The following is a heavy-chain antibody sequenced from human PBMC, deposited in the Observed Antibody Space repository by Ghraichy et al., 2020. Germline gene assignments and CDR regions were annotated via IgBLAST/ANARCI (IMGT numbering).Heavy chain of an antibody. CDR2: IYYSGST. Sequence: SETLSLTCTVSGGSISSSSYYWGWIRQPPGKGLEWIGSIYYSGSTYYNPSLKSRVTISVDTSKNQFSLKLSSVTAADTAVYYCARHVRSGWDYYFDYWGQGTLVTVSS. J-gene: IGHJ4*02. CDR3: ARHVRSGWDYYFDY. D-gene: IGHD6-19*01. V-gene: IGHV4-39*01. CDR1: GGSISSSSYY.